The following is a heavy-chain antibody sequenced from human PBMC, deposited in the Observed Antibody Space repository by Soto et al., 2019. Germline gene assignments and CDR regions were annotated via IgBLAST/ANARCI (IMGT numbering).Heavy chain of an antibody. CDR1: GDACVWRC. J-gene: IGHJ4*02. V-gene: IGHV1-2*02. CDR3: VREGKYCSDGSCSRTFNDY. D-gene: IGHD2-15*01. Sequence: ASVKPPSQGPGDACVWRCLQSLHLCPIHGYDWMGWINTDSGGTKYAQRFQGRVTMTRDTSISTVYMDLSGLRSDDTAIYYCVREGKYCSDGSCSRTFNDYWGEGVLLTVYS. CDR2: INTDSGGT.